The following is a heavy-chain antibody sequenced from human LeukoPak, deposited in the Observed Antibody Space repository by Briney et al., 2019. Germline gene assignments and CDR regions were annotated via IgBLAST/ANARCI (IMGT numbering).Heavy chain of an antibody. J-gene: IGHJ4*02. Sequence: SETLSLTCSVSGDSTTNYYCSWIRQFPGKGLEWLAYVYKNGHLDYNPSLRSRVTVSVDRSKTQFSLRLRSVTAADTAIYYCARVYGDYSTVAFWGQGTLVTVSS. CDR1: GDSTTNYY. CDR3: ARVYGDYSTVAF. V-gene: IGHV4-59*01. CDR2: VYKNGHL. D-gene: IGHD2-15*01.